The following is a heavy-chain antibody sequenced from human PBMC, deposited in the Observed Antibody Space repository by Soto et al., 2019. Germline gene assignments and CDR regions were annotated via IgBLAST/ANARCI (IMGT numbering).Heavy chain of an antibody. CDR3: ARGRGGSYYYYYGMDV. Sequence: GGSLRLSCAASGFTFSSYDMHWVRQATGKGLEWVSAIGTAGDTYYPGSVKGRFTISRENAKNSLYLQMNSLRAGDTAVYYCARGRGGSYYYYYGMDVWGQGTTVTVSS. J-gene: IGHJ6*02. V-gene: IGHV3-13*01. CDR1: GFTFSSYD. D-gene: IGHD1-26*01. CDR2: IGTAGDT.